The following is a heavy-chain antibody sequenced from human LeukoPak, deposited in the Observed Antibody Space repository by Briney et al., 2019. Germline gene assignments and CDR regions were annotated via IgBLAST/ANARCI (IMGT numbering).Heavy chain of an antibody. Sequence: PGGSLRLSCAASGFTFSSYWMHWVRQAPGKGLVWVSRINSDGSSTSYADSVKGRFTISRDNAKNTLYLQMNSLRAKDTAVYYCARFGIGQQLALDYWGQGTLVTVSS. D-gene: IGHD6-13*01. CDR3: ARFGIGQQLALDY. CDR1: GFTFSSYW. J-gene: IGHJ4*02. CDR2: INSDGSST. V-gene: IGHV3-74*01.